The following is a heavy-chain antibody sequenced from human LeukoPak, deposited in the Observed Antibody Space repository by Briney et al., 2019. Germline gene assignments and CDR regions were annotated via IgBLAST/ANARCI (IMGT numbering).Heavy chain of an antibody. Sequence: AGGSLRLSCAASGFTFSSYAMSWVRQAPGKGLEWVSAISGSGGSTYYADSVKGRFTISRDNSKNTLYLQMNSLRAEDTAVYYCAKDSVAANLRAYYFDYWGQGTLVTVSS. CDR3: AKDSVAANLRAYYFDY. CDR2: ISGSGGST. D-gene: IGHD6-6*01. J-gene: IGHJ4*02. CDR1: GFTFSSYA. V-gene: IGHV3-23*01.